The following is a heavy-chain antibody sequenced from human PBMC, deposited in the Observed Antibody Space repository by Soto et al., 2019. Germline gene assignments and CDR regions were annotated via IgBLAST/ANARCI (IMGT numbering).Heavy chain of an antibody. CDR2: IYDSRST. CDR3: ARERTDATGVFGMDV. V-gene: IGHV4-31*03. J-gene: IGHJ6*02. D-gene: IGHD2-15*01. Sequence: QVQLQESGPGLVKPSQTLSLTCTVSGGSISSGDYYWTWIRQHPGKGLEWIGYIYDSRSTYYNPSLMSRLTISVDTSKNQFSLNLSSVSAADTAVYYCARERTDATGVFGMDVWGQGTTVTVSS. CDR1: GGSISSGDYY.